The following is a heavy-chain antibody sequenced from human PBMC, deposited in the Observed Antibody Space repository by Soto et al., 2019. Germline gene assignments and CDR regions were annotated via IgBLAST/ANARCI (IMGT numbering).Heavy chain of an antibody. CDR3: ARDRALDDFWSGYPRGFDP. CDR2: IYYSGST. V-gene: IGHV4-59*01. CDR1: GGSISSYY. J-gene: IGHJ5*02. D-gene: IGHD3-3*01. Sequence: PSETLSLTCTVSGGSISSYYWGWIRQPPGKXLEWIGYIYYSGSTNYNPSLKSRVTISVDTSKNQFSLKLSSVTAADTAVYYCARDRALDDFWSGYPRGFDPWGQGTLVTVSS.